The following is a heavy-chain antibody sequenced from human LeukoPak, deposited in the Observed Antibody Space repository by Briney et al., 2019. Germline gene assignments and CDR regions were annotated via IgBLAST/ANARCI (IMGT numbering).Heavy chain of an antibody. CDR3: ARAPPEWELLSYFDY. CDR2: IYTSGST. D-gene: IGHD1-26*01. J-gene: IGHJ4*02. Sequence: SQTLSLTCTVSGGSISSGSYYWSWLRQPAGKGLEWIGRIYTSGSTNYNPSLKSRVTISVDTSKNQFSLKLSSVTAADTAVYYCARAPPEWELLSYFDYWGQGTLVTVSS. CDR1: GGSISSGSYY. V-gene: IGHV4-61*02.